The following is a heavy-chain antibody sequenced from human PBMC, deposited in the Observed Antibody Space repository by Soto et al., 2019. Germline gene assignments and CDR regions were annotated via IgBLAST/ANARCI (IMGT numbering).Heavy chain of an antibody. CDR3: ARDAAHYYGLGSYVWFDP. D-gene: IGHD3-10*01. V-gene: IGHV4-30-4*01. Sequence: QVQLQESGPGLVKPSQTLSLTCTVSGGSISSGDYYWSWIRQPPGKGLEWIGYIYYSGSTYYNPSLKSRVTISVDTSKNQFSLKLSSVTAADTAVYYCARDAAHYYGLGSYVWFDPWGQGTLVTVSS. CDR1: GGSISSGDYY. CDR2: IYYSGST. J-gene: IGHJ5*02.